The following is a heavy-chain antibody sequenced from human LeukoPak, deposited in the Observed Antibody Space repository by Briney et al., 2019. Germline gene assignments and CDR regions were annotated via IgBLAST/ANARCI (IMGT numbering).Heavy chain of an antibody. CDR3: ARDYVGMSTIRDFGY. CDR1: GDTFTGYY. J-gene: IGHJ4*02. CDR2: INPNSGDT. D-gene: IGHD5-24*01. Sequence: ASVKVSCKASGDTFTGYYMHWVRQAPGQGLEWMGWINPNSGDTKYAQKFQGRVTMTRDTSITTAFMELSRLRSDDTAVYYCARDYVGMSTIRDFGYWGQGTLVTVSS. V-gene: IGHV1-2*02.